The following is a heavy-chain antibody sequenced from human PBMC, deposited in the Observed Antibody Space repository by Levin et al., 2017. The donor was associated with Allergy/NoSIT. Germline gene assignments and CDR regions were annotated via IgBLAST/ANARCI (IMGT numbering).Heavy chain of an antibody. CDR1: GGTFSRNT. D-gene: IGHD1-14*01. J-gene: IGHJ4*02. V-gene: IGHV1-69*08. CDR3: SRDLSFGNPQGFDC. CDR2: FVPHVHTA. Sequence: PAASVKVSCKASGGTFSRNTISWVRQAPGQGLEWMGRFVPHVHTANYAQSEKFQGRVTITADESTTTAYMELSSLRAEDTAVYYCSRDLSFGNPQGFDCWGQGTLVTVSS.